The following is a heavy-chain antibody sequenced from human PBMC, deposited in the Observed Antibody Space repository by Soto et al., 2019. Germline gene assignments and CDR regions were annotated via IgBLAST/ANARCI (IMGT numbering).Heavy chain of an antibody. J-gene: IGHJ4*02. V-gene: IGHV3-23*01. CDR2: ISGSGGST. CDR3: AKGDDYDSSGYYPPDFDY. Sequence: EVQLLESGGGLVQPGGSLRLSCAASGFTFSSYAMSWVRQAPGKGLEWVSAISGSGGSTYYADSVKGRFTISRDNSKNTLYLQMNSLRAEDTAVYCCAKGDDYDSSGYYPPDFDYWGQGTLVTVSS. CDR1: GFTFSSYA. D-gene: IGHD3-22*01.